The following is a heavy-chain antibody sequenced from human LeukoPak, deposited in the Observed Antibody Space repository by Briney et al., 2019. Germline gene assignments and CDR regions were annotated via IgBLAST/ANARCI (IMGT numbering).Heavy chain of an antibody. D-gene: IGHD3-9*01. CDR1: GGTFSSYA. CDR2: IIPILGIA. J-gene: IGHJ4*02. CDR3: AREHWFRLD. V-gene: IGHV1-69*04. Sequence: ASVKVSCKASGGTFSSYAISWVRQAPGQGLEWMGRIIPILGIANYAQKFQGRVTITADKSTSTAYMELSSLRPEDTAVYYCAREHWFRLDWGQGTLVTVSS.